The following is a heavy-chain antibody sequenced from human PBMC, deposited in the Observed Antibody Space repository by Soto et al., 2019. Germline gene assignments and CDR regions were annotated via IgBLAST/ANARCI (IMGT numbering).Heavy chain of an antibody. J-gene: IGHJ3*01. Sequence: GESLKISCEASGYSFTFYWIGWVRQMPGKGLEWMGIIYPDDSDTRYSPSFQGQVTISADKSISTAYLQWSSLKASDTAMYYCARHQGEQSAFDVWGQGTMVTVSS. V-gene: IGHV5-51*01. CDR2: IYPDDSDT. CDR3: ARHQGEQSAFDV. D-gene: IGHD3-16*01. CDR1: GYSFTFYW.